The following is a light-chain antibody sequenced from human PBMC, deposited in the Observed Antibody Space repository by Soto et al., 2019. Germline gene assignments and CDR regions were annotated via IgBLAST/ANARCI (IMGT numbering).Light chain of an antibody. V-gene: IGLV1-51*01. CDR2: DNN. CDR1: SSNIGDNY. CDR3: GTWDSSLSAWV. Sequence: QSVLTQPPSVSAAPGQKVTISCSGSSSNIGDNYVSWYQQLPGTAPNLLIYDNNKRPSGIPDRFSGSKSGTSATLGITGLQTGDEADYYCGTWDSSLSAWVFGGGTKVTVL. J-gene: IGLJ3*02.